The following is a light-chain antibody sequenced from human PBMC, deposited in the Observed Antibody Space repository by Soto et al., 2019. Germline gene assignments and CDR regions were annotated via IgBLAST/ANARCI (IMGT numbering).Light chain of an antibody. CDR2: GAS. CDR3: QQYGRLPIT. V-gene: IGKV3-20*01. Sequence: EVVLTQSPATLSVSPGESATLSCRVSQSVTIGVAWYQQKPGQAPRLLIYGASSRATGIPDRFSGSGSGTDFTLTISRLEPEDFAVYYCQQYGRLPITFGQGTRLEIK. J-gene: IGKJ5*01. CDR1: QSVTIG.